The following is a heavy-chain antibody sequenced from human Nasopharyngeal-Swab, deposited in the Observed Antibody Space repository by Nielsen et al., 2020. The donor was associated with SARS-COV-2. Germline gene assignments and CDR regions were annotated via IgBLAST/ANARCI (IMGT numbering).Heavy chain of an antibody. J-gene: IGHJ6*03. V-gene: IGHV3-11*04. Sequence: GESLKISCAASGFTFTDYYMTWVRQAPGKGLEWVSYITNSGIMTYYADSVKGRFTMSRDNAKTSLYLQMNSLRAEDTAMYYCARGQKGSGSYWSRSYFYMDVWGKGTTVTVSS. D-gene: IGHD3-10*01. CDR2: ITNSGIMT. CDR3: ARGQKGSGSYWSRSYFYMDV. CDR1: GFTFTDYY.